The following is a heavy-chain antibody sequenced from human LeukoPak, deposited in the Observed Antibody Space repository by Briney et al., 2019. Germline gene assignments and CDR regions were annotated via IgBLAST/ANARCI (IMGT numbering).Heavy chain of an antibody. Sequence: SETLSLTCAVYGGSFSGYYWSWIRQPPGKGLEWIGEINHSGSTNYNPSLKSRVTISVDTSKNQFSLKLSSVTAADTAVYYCALGDYVDYWGQGTLVTVSS. CDR1: GGSFSGYY. V-gene: IGHV4-34*01. CDR2: INHSGST. D-gene: IGHD3-3*02. CDR3: ALGDYVDY. J-gene: IGHJ4*02.